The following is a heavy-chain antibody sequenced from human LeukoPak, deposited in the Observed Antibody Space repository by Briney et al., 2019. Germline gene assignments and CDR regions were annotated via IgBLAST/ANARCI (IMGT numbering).Heavy chain of an antibody. V-gene: IGHV4-31*03. Sequence: SQTLSLTCSVSGGSISSGGYYWSWIRQHPGKGLGWIGFIYYGGRTYYNPSLKSRVIISVDTSKNQFSIKLSSVTAADTAVYYCARDLGHYYYDSSGYQDWGQGTPVTVSS. D-gene: IGHD3-22*01. CDR3: ARDLGHYYYDSSGYQD. J-gene: IGHJ4*02. CDR2: IYYGGRT. CDR1: GGSISSGGYY.